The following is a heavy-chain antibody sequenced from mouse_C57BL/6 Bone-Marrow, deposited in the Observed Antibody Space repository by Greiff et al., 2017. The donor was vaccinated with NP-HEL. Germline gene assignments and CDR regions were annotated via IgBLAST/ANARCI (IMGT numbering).Heavy chain of an antibody. V-gene: IGHV1-66*01. CDR2: IYPGSGNT. D-gene: IGHD4-1*01. CDR3: ARSLTGYFDY. J-gene: IGHJ2*01. CDR1: GYSFTSYY. Sequence: VQLQQSGPELVKPGASVKISCKASGYSFTSYYIHWVKQRPGQGLEWIGWIYPGSGNTKYNEKFKGKATLTADTSSSTAYMQLSSLTSEDSAVYYCARSLTGYFDYWGQGTTLTVSS.